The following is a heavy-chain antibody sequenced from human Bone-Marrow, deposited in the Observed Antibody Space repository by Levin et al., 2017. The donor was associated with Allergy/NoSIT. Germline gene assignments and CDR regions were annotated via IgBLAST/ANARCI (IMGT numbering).Heavy chain of an antibody. D-gene: IGHD4/OR15-4a*01. CDR2: IYPGDSET. V-gene: IGHV5-51*01. CDR1: GYTFTTYW. J-gene: IGHJ6*02. Sequence: PGGSLRLSCKASGYTFTTYWIGWVRQVPGKGLEWMGIIYPGDSETRYSPSFQGQVRISADKSIRTAYLQWSSLKASDTAMYYCARNDYGGKALDYGMDVWGQGTTVIDSS. CDR3: ARNDYGGKALDYGMDV.